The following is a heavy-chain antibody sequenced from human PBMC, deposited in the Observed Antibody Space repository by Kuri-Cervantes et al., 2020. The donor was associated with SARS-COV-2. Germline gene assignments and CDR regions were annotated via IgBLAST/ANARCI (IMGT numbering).Heavy chain of an antibody. J-gene: IGHJ6*02. CDR2: IYSGGST. Sequence: GESLKISCAASGFTVSSNYMSWVRQAPGKGLEWVSVIYSGGSTYYADSVKGRFTISRDNSKNTLYLQMNSLRAEDTAVYYCARVEEYGDFYYYYGMDVWGQGTTVTVSS. D-gene: IGHD4-17*01. V-gene: IGHV3-66*02. CDR1: GFTVSSNY. CDR3: ARVEEYGDFYYYYGMDV.